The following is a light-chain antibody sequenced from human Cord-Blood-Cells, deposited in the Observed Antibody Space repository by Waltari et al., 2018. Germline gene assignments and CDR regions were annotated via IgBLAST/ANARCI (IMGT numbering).Light chain of an antibody. J-gene: IGKJ2*03. CDR2: AAS. CDR1: QSISSY. CDR3: QQSYSTPYS. V-gene: IGKV1-39*01. Sequence: DIQMTQSPSSLSASVGDRVPITCRASQSISSYLNWYQQKPGKAPKLLIYAASSLQSGDPSRFSGSGSGTDFTLTISSLQPEDFATYYCQQSYSTPYSFGQGTKLEIK.